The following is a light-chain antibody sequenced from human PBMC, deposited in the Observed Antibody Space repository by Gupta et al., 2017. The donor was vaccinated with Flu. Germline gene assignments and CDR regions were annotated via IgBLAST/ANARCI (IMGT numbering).Light chain of an antibody. V-gene: IGKV1-5*03. CDR2: KAS. CDR3: QQYNTGET. CDR1: QSISTW. J-gene: IGKJ1*01. Sequence: DIQMTQSPSTLSASVGDRVTITCRASQSISTWLAWYQQKPGKAPKLLIYKASRLQSGVPSRFGGSGSGTEFTLTISSLQPDDFATYYCQQYNTGETFGQGTKVEIK.